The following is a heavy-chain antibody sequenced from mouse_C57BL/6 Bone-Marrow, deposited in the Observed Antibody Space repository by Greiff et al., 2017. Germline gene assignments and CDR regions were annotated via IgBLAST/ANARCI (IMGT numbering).Heavy chain of an antibody. J-gene: IGHJ3*01. D-gene: IGHD2-4*01. CDR3: AREDYYEGFAY. V-gene: IGHV5-4*01. CDR2: ISDGGSYT. CDR1: GFTFSSYA. Sequence: EVQLMESGGGLVKPGGSLKLSCAASGFTFSSYAMSWVRQTPEKRLEWVATISDGGSYTYYPDNVKGRFTISRDNAKNNLYLQMSHLKSEDTAMYYCAREDYYEGFAYWGQGTLVTVSA.